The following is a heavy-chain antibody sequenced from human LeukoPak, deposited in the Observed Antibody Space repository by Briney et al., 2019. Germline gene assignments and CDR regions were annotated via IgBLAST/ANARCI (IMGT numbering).Heavy chain of an antibody. J-gene: IGHJ3*02. CDR3: AARTTTVTRDAFDI. V-gene: IGHV4-39*07. CDR1: GGSISSSTYY. D-gene: IGHD4-17*01. Sequence: SETLSPTCTVSGGSISSSTYYWGWIRQPPGKGLEWIGSIYYSGSTYYNPSLKSRVTISGDTSKNQFSLKLSSVTAADTAVYYCAARTTTVTRDAFDIWGQGTMITVSS. CDR2: IYYSGST.